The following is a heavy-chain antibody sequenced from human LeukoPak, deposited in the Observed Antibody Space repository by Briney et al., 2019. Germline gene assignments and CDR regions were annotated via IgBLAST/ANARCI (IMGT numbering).Heavy chain of an antibody. CDR3: ARSLADYFGVVDYYYGMDV. CDR1: GYTFTSYG. CDR2: ISAYNGNT. J-gene: IGHJ6*02. Sequence: GASVKVSCKASGYTFTSYGISWVRQAPGQGLEWMGWISAYNGNTNYAQKLQGRVTMTTDTSTSTAYMELRSLRSDDTAVYYCARSLADYFGVVDYYYGMDVWGQGTTVTVSS. D-gene: IGHD3-3*01. V-gene: IGHV1-18*01.